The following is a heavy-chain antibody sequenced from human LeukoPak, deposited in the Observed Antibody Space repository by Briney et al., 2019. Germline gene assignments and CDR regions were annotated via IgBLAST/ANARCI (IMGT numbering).Heavy chain of an antibody. V-gene: IGHV4-59*08. Sequence: KASETLSLTCTVSGGSISSYYWSWIRQPPGKGLEWIGYIYYSGSTNCNPSLKSRVTISVDTSKNQFSLKLSSVTAADTAVYYCARHESNSGWYPAPNDAFDIWGQGTMVTVSS. CDR3: ARHESNSGWYPAPNDAFDI. J-gene: IGHJ3*02. CDR2: IYYSGST. D-gene: IGHD6-19*01. CDR1: GGSISSYY.